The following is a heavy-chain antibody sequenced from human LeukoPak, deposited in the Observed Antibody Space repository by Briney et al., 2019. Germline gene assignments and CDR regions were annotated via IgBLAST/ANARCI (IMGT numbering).Heavy chain of an antibody. CDR2: ISGSGGST. D-gene: IGHD6-19*01. J-gene: IGHJ6*04. V-gene: IGHV3-23*01. CDR3: ARESSGWYTYYYYYGMDV. CDR1: GFTFSSYA. Sequence: GGSLRLSCAASGFTFSSYAMSWVRQAPGKGLEWVSAISGSGGSTYYADSVKGRFTISRDNSKNTLYLQMNSLRAEDTAVYYCARESSGWYTYYYYYGMDVWGKGTTVTVSS.